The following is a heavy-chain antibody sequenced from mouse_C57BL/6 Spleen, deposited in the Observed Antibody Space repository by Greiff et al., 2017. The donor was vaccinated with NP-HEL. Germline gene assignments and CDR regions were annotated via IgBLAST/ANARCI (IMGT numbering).Heavy chain of an antibody. V-gene: IGHV1-52*01. Sequence: QVHVKQSGAELVRPGSSVKLSCKASGYTFTSYWMHWVKQRPIQGLEWIGNIDPSDSATHYNQKFKDKATLTVDKSSSTAYMQLSSLTSEDSAVYYCARRGDYGGGYYAMDYWGQGTSVTVSS. CDR3: ARRGDYGGGYYAMDY. CDR1: GYTFTSYW. J-gene: IGHJ4*01. D-gene: IGHD2-4*01. CDR2: IDPSDSAT.